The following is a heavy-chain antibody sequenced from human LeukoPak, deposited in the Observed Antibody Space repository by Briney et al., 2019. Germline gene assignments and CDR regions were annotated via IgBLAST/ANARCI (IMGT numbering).Heavy chain of an antibody. D-gene: IGHD1-1*01. Sequence: GGSLRLSCAASGFTVSNYWMHWVRQAPGKGLVWVSRINFDGNTNYADSVKGRFTISRDSAKNTLYLQMNNLRAEDTAVYYCAKSFYETGTSSLFDYWGQGTLVTVSS. CDR1: GFTVSNYW. V-gene: IGHV3-74*01. CDR3: AKSFYETGTSSLFDY. CDR2: INFDGNT. J-gene: IGHJ4*02.